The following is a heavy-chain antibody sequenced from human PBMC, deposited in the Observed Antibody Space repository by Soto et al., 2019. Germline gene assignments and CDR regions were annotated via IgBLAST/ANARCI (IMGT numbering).Heavy chain of an antibody. V-gene: IGHV1-2*02. CDR1: GYTFTGYY. CDR2: INPNSGGT. J-gene: IGHJ6*02. Sequence: ASVNVSCKASGYTFTGYYMHWVRQAPGQGLEWMGWINPNSGGTNYAQKFQGRVTMSRDTSISTAYLELRRLRSYDTAVYYCGRDGNGYCTNGVCTEGYYGMDVWGQLNRVT. D-gene: IGHD2-8*01. CDR3: GRDGNGYCTNGVCTEGYYGMDV.